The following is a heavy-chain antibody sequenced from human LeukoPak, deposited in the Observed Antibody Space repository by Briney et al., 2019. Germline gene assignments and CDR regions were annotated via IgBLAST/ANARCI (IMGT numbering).Heavy chain of an antibody. Sequence: GGSLRLSCAASGFTFSSYAMHWVRQAPGKGLEYVSAISSNGGSTYYANSVKGRFTISRDNSKNTLYLQMGSLRAEDMAVYYCARVHSSGWTNWFDPWGQGTLVTVSS. CDR1: GFTFSSYA. CDR2: ISSNGGST. D-gene: IGHD6-25*01. CDR3: ARVHSSGWTNWFDP. J-gene: IGHJ5*02. V-gene: IGHV3-64*01.